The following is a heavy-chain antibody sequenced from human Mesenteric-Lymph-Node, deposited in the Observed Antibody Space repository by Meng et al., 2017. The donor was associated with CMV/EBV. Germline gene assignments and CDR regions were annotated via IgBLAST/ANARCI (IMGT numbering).Heavy chain of an antibody. J-gene: IGHJ4*02. CDR2: INHTGSP. CDR3: SSGSSYDILTGYFDY. D-gene: IGHD3-9*01. CDR1: VGSFSGCY. V-gene: IGHV4-34*01. Sequence: QLQCVQWSDGLVKPSETLAVAGWVYVGSFSGCYWTRIRQYPENGLSWIGEINHTGSPTSNPAFTSRIIISVDTSTNPIPLYMSSVTAADTAVYYCSSGSSYDILTGYFDYWGQGALVTVSS.